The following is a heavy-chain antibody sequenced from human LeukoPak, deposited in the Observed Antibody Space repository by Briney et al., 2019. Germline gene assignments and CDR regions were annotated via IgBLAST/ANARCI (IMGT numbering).Heavy chain of an antibody. Sequence: PGGSLRLSCAASGFTFSSYSVIWARQAPGKGLEWVSYVSSSGTTTYYADSVKGRFTISRDNAKNSLYLQMNSLRAEDTAVYYCARIAVASGAFDPWGQGTLVTVSS. CDR3: ARIAVASGAFDP. V-gene: IGHV3-48*03. CDR1: GFTFSSYS. J-gene: IGHJ5*02. D-gene: IGHD6-19*01. CDR2: VSSSGTTT.